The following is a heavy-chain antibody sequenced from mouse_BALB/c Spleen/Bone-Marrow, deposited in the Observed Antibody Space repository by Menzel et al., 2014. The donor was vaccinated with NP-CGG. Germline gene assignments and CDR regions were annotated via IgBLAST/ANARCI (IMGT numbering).Heavy chain of an antibody. Sequence: VHLQQSGPELVKPGASVKISCKASGYTFTDYYINWVKQTPGQGLEWIGWIYPGCGNTKYNEKFKGKATLTVDTSSSTAYMQLSSLTSEDTAVYFGARENYGSSYYFDYWGQGTTLTVSS. V-gene: IGHV1-84*02. CDR2: IYPGCGNT. D-gene: IGHD1-1*01. CDR3: ARENYGSSYYFDY. CDR1: GYTFTDYY. J-gene: IGHJ2*01.